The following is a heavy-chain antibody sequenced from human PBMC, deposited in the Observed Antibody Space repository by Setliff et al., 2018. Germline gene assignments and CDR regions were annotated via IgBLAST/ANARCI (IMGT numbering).Heavy chain of an antibody. V-gene: IGHV1-18*01. CDR2: ISASNGKT. CDR3: ALSSLSLCSGGNCPNAFDV. Sequence: GASVKVSCKASGYTFTSFGISWVREAPGQGLEWMGWISASNGKTNYAQKFQGRVTMTTDTSTTTAYLELRSLISDDTAVYFCALSSLSLCSGGNCPNAFDVWGQGTMVTVSS. J-gene: IGHJ3*01. CDR1: GYTFTSFG. D-gene: IGHD2-15*01.